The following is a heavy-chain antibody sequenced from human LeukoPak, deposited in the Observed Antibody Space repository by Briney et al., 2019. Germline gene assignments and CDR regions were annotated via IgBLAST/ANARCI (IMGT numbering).Heavy chain of an antibody. CDR3: AKDGQLGRAYYYMDV. Sequence: PGGSLRLSCAASGFTFSSYGMHWVRQAPGKGLEWVAVIWYDGSNKYYADSVKGRFTISRDNSKNTLYLQMNSLTAEDTAVYYCAKDGQLGRAYYYMDVWGKGTTVTVSS. CDR1: GFTFSSYG. V-gene: IGHV3-33*06. D-gene: IGHD6-6*01. CDR2: IWYDGSNK. J-gene: IGHJ6*03.